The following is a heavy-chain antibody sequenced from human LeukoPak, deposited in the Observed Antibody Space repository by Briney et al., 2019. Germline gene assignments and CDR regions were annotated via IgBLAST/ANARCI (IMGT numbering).Heavy chain of an antibody. CDR3: ARDSVDSSGYSRGDDAFDI. CDR1: GYTFTSYY. V-gene: IGHV1-46*01. Sequence: ASVKVSCKASGYTFTSYYMHWVRLAPGQGLEWMGIINPSGGSTSYAQKFQGRVTMTRDTSTSTVYMELSSLRSEDTAVYYCARDSVDSSGYSRGDDAFDIWGQGTMVTVSS. D-gene: IGHD3-22*01. J-gene: IGHJ3*02. CDR2: INPSGGST.